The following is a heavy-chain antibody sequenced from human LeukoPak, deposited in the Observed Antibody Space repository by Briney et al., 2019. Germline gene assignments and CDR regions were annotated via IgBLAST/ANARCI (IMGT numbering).Heavy chain of an antibody. V-gene: IGHV4-61*02. D-gene: IGHD3-22*01. CDR2: IYTSGST. J-gene: IGHJ6*02. Sequence: TSQTLSLTCTVSGGSISSGSYYWSWIRQPAGKGLEWIGRIYTSGSTNYNPSLRSRVTISVDTSKNQFSLKLSSVTAADTAVYYCARTSSGVSGGMDVWGQGTTVTVSS. CDR3: ARTSSGVSGGMDV. CDR1: GGSISSGSYY.